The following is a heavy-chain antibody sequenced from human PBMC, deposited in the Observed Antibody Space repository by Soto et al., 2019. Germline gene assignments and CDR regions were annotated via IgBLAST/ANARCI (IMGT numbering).Heavy chain of an antibody. CDR3: ARESEGLTSNFDY. CDR2: ISSTTNYI. Sequence: GGSLRLSCAASGFTFTRYSMNWFGQAPGKGLEWVSSISSTTNYIYYGASMKGRFTISRDNAKNSLYLEMNSLRAEDTAVYYCARESEGLTSNFDYWGQGTLVTVSS. CDR1: GFTFTRYS. J-gene: IGHJ4*02. V-gene: IGHV3-21*06.